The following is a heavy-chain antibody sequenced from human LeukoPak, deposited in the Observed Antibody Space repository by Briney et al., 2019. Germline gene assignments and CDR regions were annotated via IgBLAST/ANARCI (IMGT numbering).Heavy chain of an antibody. CDR1: GYTFTSYG. J-gene: IGHJ4*02. CDR2: ISAYNGNT. CDR3: ARRHYDILTGYYSTDY. D-gene: IGHD3-9*01. V-gene: IGHV1-18*01. Sequence: GASVKVSCKASGYTFTSYGISWVRQAPGQGLEWMGWISAYNGNTNYAQKLQGRVTMTTDTSTSTAYMELRSLRSDDTAVYYCARRHYDILTGYYSTDYWGQGTRVTVS.